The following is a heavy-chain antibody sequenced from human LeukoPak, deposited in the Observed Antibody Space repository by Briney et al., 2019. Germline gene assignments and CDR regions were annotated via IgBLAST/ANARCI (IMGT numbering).Heavy chain of an antibody. CDR1: GFTFSNYP. D-gene: IGHD5-18*01. J-gene: IGHJ4*02. CDR2: INPSGGST. Sequence: GGSLRLSCAASGFTFSNYPTHWVRQAPGQGLEWMGIINPSGGSTSYAQKFQGRVTMTRDTSTCTVYMELSSLRSEDTAVYYCARSTLRGYSYGYDYWGQGTLVTVSS. CDR3: ARSTLRGYSYGYDY. V-gene: IGHV1-46*01.